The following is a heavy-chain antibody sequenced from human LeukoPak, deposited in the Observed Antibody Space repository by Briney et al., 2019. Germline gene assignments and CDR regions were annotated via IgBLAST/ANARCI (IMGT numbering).Heavy chain of an antibody. J-gene: IGHJ3*01. V-gene: IGHV4-39*01. CDR1: GGSISSASYF. CDR3: AKAGVRYSDSSALYAFDF. D-gene: IGHD3-22*01. Sequence: SETLSLTCTVSGGSISSASYFWGWIRQPPGKGLEWIGTLYSSGSTYYSASLKSRVTMSGDTSRNQFSLRLSSVNAADTAVYYCAKAGVRYSDSSALYAFDFWGPGTMVTVSS. CDR2: LYSSGST.